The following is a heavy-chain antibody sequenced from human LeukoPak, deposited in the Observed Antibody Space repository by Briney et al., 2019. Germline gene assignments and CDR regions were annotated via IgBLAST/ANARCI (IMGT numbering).Heavy chain of an antibody. V-gene: IGHV4-61*05. Sequence: SETLSLTCTVSGGSISSSSYYWGWIRQPPGKGLEWIGYIYYSGSTNYNPSLKSRVTISVDTSKNQFSLKLSSVTAADTAVYYCARVEEGWFDPWGQGTLVTVSS. CDR3: ARVEEGWFDP. CDR1: GGSISSSSYY. CDR2: IYYSGST. J-gene: IGHJ5*02. D-gene: IGHD3-3*01.